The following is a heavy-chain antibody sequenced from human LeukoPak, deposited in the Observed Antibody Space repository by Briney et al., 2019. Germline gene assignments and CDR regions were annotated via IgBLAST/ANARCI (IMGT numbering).Heavy chain of an antibody. CDR1: GFSLSTYW. Sequence: GGSLRLSCAASGFSLSTYWMHWVRQDPGKRLVWVSRINNDGSTTSYADSVKGRFTISRDNAKNTLYLKMSSLRAEDTAVYYCAKDRGRYYDSNGYYWGYYFDSWGQGILVTVST. CDR3: AKDRGRYYDSNGYYWGYYFDS. D-gene: IGHD3-22*01. CDR2: INNDGSTT. J-gene: IGHJ4*02. V-gene: IGHV3-74*01.